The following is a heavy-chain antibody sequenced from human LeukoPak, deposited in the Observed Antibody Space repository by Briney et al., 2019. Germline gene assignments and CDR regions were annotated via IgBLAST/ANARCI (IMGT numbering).Heavy chain of an antibody. D-gene: IGHD2-8*01. V-gene: IGHV3-23*01. Sequence: SGGSLRLSCAGSGFTFSSYAMSWVRQAPGQGLEWVSVISDSGDYTSYADSVRGRFTISRDNSRNTLYLQMISLRPEDTAVYYCAKDTSIGKYCTNGVCSPFGYWGQGTLVTVSS. J-gene: IGHJ4*02. CDR2: ISDSGDYT. CDR1: GFTFSSYA. CDR3: AKDTSIGKYCTNGVCSPFGY.